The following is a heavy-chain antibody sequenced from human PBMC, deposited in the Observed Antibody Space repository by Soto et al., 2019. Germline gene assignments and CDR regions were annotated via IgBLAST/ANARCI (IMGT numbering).Heavy chain of an antibody. V-gene: IGHV3-23*01. D-gene: IGHD2-2*01. Sequence: GGSLRLSCAASGFTFSSYAMTWVRQAPGKGLEWVSTISPSGGSTYYEDSVKGRFTISRDNSKNTVYLQMNRLRVEDTALYYCAKQEVQLRDAFGVWGQGTLVTVSS. CDR1: GFTFSSYA. J-gene: IGHJ3*01. CDR2: ISPSGGST. CDR3: AKQEVQLRDAFGV.